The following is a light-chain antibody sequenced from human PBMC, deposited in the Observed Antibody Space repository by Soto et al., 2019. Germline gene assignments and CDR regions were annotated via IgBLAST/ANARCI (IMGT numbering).Light chain of an antibody. CDR2: DVS. Sequence: QSVLTQPRSVSGSPGQSVTVSCIGTSSDVGDYNSVSWYQQHPGKAPKLMIYDVSKRPSGVPDRFSGSKSGNTASLTISGLQAEDDADYYCCSHVGGCSYVFGIGTKV. V-gene: IGLV2-11*01. CDR1: SSDVGDYNS. CDR3: CSHVGGCSYV. J-gene: IGLJ1*01.